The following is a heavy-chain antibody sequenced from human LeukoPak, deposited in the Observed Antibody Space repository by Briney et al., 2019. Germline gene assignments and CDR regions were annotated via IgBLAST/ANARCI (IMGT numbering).Heavy chain of an antibody. Sequence: ASVKVSCKASGYTFTGYFMHRVRQAPGQGLEWMGWINPNSGGTNYAQKFQGRVTMTRDTSISTAYMELSRLRSDDTAVYYCASSPYYGSGSYYDAFHIWGQGTMVTVSS. CDR3: ASSPYYGSGSYYDAFHI. J-gene: IGHJ3*02. V-gene: IGHV1-2*02. CDR1: GYTFTGYF. CDR2: INPNSGGT. D-gene: IGHD3-10*01.